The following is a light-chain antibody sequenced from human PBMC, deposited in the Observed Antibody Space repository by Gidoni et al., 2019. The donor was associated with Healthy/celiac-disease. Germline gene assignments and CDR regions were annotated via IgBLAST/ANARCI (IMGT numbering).Light chain of an antibody. Sequence: EIVLTQSPATLSSSPGERATLSCRASQSVSTYLAWYQKKPGQAPRLLIYDASNRATGIPARFSGSGSGTYFTLTISSLEPEYFAVYYCQQRSNWPPLTFGGGTKVEIK. J-gene: IGKJ4*01. CDR2: DAS. CDR1: QSVSTY. CDR3: QQRSNWPPLT. V-gene: IGKV3-11*01.